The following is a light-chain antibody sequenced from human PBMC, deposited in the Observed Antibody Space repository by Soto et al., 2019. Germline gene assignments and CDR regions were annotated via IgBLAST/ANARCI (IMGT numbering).Light chain of an antibody. CDR3: QHYNSYSEA. V-gene: IGKV3-15*01. J-gene: IGKJ1*01. Sequence: EIVMTQSPATLSVSPGERATLSCRASQSVSNNLAWYQQKPGQAPRLVIYGASTRATGIPARFSGSGSGTEFTLTMSSLQPDDFATYYCQHYNSYSEAFGQGTKVELK. CDR2: GAS. CDR1: QSVSNN.